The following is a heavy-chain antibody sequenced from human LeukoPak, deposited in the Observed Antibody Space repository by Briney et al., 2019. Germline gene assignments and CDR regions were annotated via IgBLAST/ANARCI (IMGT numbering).Heavy chain of an antibody. CDR3: ARRVTGTGELWSSWFDP. CDR2: ISAYNGNT. Sequence: GASVKVSCKASGYTFTSYGISWVRQAPGQGLEWKGWISAYNGNTNYAQKLQGRVTMTTDTSTSTAYMELRSLRSDDTAVYYCARRVTGTGELWSSWFDPWGQGTLVTVSS. CDR1: GYTFTSYG. J-gene: IGHJ5*02. V-gene: IGHV1-18*01. D-gene: IGHD1-20*01.